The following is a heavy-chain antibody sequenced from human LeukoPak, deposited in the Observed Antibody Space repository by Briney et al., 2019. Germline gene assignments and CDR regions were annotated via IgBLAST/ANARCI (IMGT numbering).Heavy chain of an antibody. CDR2: INHSGSI. V-gene: IGHV4-34*01. CDR1: GGSFSGYY. Sequence: SETLSLTCAVYGGSFSGYYWSWIRQPPGKGLEWIGEINHSGSINYNPSLKSRVTISVDTSKNQFSLKLSSVTAADTAVYYCASFCSSTSCFGDYWGQGTLVTVSS. CDR3: ASFCSSTSCFGDY. J-gene: IGHJ4*02. D-gene: IGHD2-2*01.